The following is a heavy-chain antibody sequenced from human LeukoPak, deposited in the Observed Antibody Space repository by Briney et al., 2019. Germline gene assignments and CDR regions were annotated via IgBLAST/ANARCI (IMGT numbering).Heavy chain of an antibody. Sequence: SVTVSFKASGGTFSSYAISWVRQAPGPGLEWMGRSLTFFGTANCAQKFQGRVTITTDESTSTAYMELSSLRSEDTAVYYCASDLRWYYYDSSGYYFDYWGQGTLVTVSS. CDR1: GGTFSSYA. V-gene: IGHV1-69*05. CDR2: SLTFFGTA. CDR3: ASDLRWYYYDSSGYYFDY. D-gene: IGHD3-22*01. J-gene: IGHJ4*02.